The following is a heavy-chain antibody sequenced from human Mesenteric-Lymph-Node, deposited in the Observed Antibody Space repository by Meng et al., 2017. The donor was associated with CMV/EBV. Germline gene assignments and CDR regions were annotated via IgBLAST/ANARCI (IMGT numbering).Heavy chain of an antibody. V-gene: IGHV1-69*05. CDR1: GGTFSSYA. CDR3: ARGVLLWFGTDCYYGMDV. CDR2: IIPIFGTA. D-gene: IGHD3-10*01. Sequence: SVKVSCKASGGTFSSYAISWVRQAPGQGLEWMGGIIPIFGTANYAQKFQGRVTITTDESTSTAYMELSSLRSEDTAVYYCARGVLLWFGTDCYYGMDVWGQGTTVTVSS. J-gene: IGHJ6*02.